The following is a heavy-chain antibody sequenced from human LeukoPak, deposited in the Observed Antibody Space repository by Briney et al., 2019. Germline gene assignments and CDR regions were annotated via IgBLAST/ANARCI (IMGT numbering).Heavy chain of an antibody. CDR3: AREESSLVLGGLGY. V-gene: IGHV3-30*02. CDR1: GFTFSSYG. Sequence: GGSLRLSCAASGFTFSSYGIHWVRQAPGKGLEWVTFIHTDGNSKYYANSVRGRFTISRDNSKNTVSLQMNSLRAEDTGVYYCAREESSLVLGGLGYWGQGTLVSVSS. J-gene: IGHJ4*02. CDR2: IHTDGNSK. D-gene: IGHD6-13*01.